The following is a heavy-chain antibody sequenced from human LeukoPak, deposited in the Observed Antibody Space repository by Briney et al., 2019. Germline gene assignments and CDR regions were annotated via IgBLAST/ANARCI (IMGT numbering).Heavy chain of an antibody. J-gene: IGHJ5*02. Sequence: SETLSLTCAVYGGSFSGYYWSWIRQPPGKGLEWIGEINHSGSTNYNPSLKSRVTISVDTSKNQFSLKLSSVTAADTAVYYCARHRCSGGSCYPMNWFDPWGQGTLVSVSS. D-gene: IGHD2-15*01. CDR3: ARHRCSGGSCYPMNWFDP. V-gene: IGHV4-34*01. CDR2: INHSGST. CDR1: GGSFSGYY.